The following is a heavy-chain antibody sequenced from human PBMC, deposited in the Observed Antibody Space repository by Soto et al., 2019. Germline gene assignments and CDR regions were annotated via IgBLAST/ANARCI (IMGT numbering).Heavy chain of an antibody. CDR3: ARDEGRLYSSWIDY. CDR1: GYTFNSYG. V-gene: IGHV1-18*01. Sequence: ASVKVSCKASGYTFNSYGISWVRQAPGQGLEWMGWISAYNGNTNYAQKLQGRVTMSTDTSTSTAYMELRSLRSDDTAVYYCARDEGRLYSSWIDYWGQGTLVTVSS. J-gene: IGHJ4*02. D-gene: IGHD6-13*01. CDR2: ISAYNGNT.